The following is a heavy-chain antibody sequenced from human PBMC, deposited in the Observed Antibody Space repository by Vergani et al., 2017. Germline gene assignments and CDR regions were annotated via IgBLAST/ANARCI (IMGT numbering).Heavy chain of an antibody. J-gene: IGHJ6*02. D-gene: IGHD2-21*01. CDR3: AKARDPNCKGGNCYSYYYGLDL. CDR2: ISGSGGNT. Sequence: EVQLVESGGGLVKPGGSLRLTCAASEFTFSNYAMTWVRLAPGKGLQWVSAISGSGGNTFYTDSVKGRFTISRDNSKDTLYLQMNSLRVEDTAIYYCAKARDPNCKGGNCYSYYYGLDLWGQGTTVTVSS. CDR1: EFTFSNYA. V-gene: IGHV3-23*04.